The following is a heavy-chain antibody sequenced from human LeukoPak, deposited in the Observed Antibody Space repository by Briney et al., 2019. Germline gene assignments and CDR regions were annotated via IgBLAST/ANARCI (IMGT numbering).Heavy chain of an antibody. V-gene: IGHV1-24*01. Sequence: ASVKVSCKVSGYTLTELSMHWVRQAPGKGLEWMGGFDPEDGETIYAQKFQGRVTITADESTSTAYMELSSLRSEDTAVYYCASSRFLRLVKGVFDYWGQGTLVTVSS. CDR3: ASSRFLRLVKGVFDY. CDR2: FDPEDGET. J-gene: IGHJ4*02. D-gene: IGHD3-9*01. CDR1: GYTLTELS.